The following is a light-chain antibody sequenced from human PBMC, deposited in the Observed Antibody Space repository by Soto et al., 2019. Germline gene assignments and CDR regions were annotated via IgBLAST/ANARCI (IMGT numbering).Light chain of an antibody. CDR3: QESRLYPWT. J-gene: IGKJ1*01. V-gene: IGKV1-5*01. Sequence: EIPLNHTPSTLSPSLGDRVTNTCRASESISSWLAWYQEKPGKAPNLLIYDASSLESGAPSRFSGSGSGTEFTLTISSLQPDDFATYCCQESRLYPWTFGQGTIVDIK. CDR1: ESISSW. CDR2: DAS.